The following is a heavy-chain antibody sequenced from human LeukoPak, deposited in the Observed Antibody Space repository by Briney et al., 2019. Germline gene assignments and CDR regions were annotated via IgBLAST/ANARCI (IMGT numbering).Heavy chain of an antibody. CDR3: AREGIAARRPNDY. J-gene: IGHJ4*02. D-gene: IGHD6-6*01. CDR1: GFTFSDYN. Sequence: GGSLRLSCAASGFTFSDYNMSWIRQAPGKGLEWVSYISSSGSTIYYADSVKGRFTISRDNAKNSLYLQMNSLRAEDTAVYYCAREGIAARRPNDYWGQGTLVTVSS. V-gene: IGHV3-11*01. CDR2: ISSSGSTI.